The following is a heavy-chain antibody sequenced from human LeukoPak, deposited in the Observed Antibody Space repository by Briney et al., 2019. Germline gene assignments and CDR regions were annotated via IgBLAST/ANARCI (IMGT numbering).Heavy chain of an antibody. D-gene: IGHD3-3*01. J-gene: IGHJ4*02. CDR3: ARDLVGGIWSAGF. Sequence: ASVTVSCKASGYTFTGYYVHWVRQAPGQGLEWMGRITPNTGDKIYAQRFQGRATMTRHTSISAAYMELSSLRSDDTAIYYCARDLVGGIWSAGFWGQGTLVTVSS. CDR2: ITPNTGDK. V-gene: IGHV1-2*06. CDR1: GYTFTGYY.